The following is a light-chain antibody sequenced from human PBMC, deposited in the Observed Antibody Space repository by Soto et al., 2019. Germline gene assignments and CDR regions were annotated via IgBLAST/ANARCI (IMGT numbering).Light chain of an antibody. CDR3: QQSYTTSWA. CDR2: AAS. V-gene: IGKV1-39*01. Sequence: DIQMTQSPSSLSASVGDTVTITCRASQNIGTSLNWYHQQPGKVPKVLICAASSLQSGVPSRFSGSGSGTDFTLTISSLQPEDSATYYCQQSYTTSWAFGQGTKVEIK. CDR1: QNIGTS. J-gene: IGKJ1*01.